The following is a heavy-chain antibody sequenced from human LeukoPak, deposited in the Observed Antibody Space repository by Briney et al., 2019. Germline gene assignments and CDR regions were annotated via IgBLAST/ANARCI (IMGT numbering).Heavy chain of an antibody. CDR1: GGSISSSSYY. CDR3: ARHRDLYWYFDL. J-gene: IGHJ2*01. V-gene: IGHV4-39*01. CDR2: INHSGST. Sequence: SETLSLTCTVSGGSISSSSYYWGWIRQPPGKGLEWIGEINHSGSTNYNPSLKSRVTISVDTSKNQFSLKLSSVTAADTAVYYCARHRDLYWYFDLWGRGTLVTVSS.